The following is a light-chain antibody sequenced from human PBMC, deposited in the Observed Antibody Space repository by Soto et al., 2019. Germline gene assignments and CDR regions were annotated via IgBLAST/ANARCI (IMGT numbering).Light chain of an antibody. V-gene: IGKV3-20*01. CDR3: QQFGNSHPLYT. CDR1: QSVSSSS. Sequence: EIVLTQSPGTLSLSPGERATLSCRASQSVSSSSLAWYQQKPGQAPRLLIYGASSRATGIPDRFSGSGSGTDFTLTISRLEPEDFAVFYCQQFGNSHPLYTFGQGTKLEI. CDR2: GAS. J-gene: IGKJ2*01.